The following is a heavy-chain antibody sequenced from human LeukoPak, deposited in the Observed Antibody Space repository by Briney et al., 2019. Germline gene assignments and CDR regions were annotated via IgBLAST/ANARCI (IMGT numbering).Heavy chain of an antibody. J-gene: IGHJ4*02. D-gene: IGHD3-10*01. CDR1: GFTFSSHS. CDR2: ISSSSSYI. Sequence: GGSLRLSCAASGFTFSSHSMNWVRQAPGKGLEWVSSISSSSSYIYYADSVKGRFTISRDNAKNSLYLQMNSLRAEDTAVYYCARSSYYYGSGSFHPFDYWGQGTLVTVSS. CDR3: ARSSYYYGSGSFHPFDY. V-gene: IGHV3-21*01.